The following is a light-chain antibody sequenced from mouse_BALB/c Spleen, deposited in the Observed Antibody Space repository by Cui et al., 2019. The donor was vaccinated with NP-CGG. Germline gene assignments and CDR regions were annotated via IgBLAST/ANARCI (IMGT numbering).Light chain of an antibody. CDR2: GTN. CDR1: TGAVTTTNY. V-gene: IGLV1*01. Sequence: QAVVTQESVFTASPGETVTLTCRSSTGAVTTTNYANWVQEEPDHLFTGLIGGTNNRIPGVPARFSGSLIGDKAALTITGAQTEDEAIYFCALWYSNHWVFGGGTKLTVL. J-gene: IGLJ1*01. CDR3: ALWYSNHWV.